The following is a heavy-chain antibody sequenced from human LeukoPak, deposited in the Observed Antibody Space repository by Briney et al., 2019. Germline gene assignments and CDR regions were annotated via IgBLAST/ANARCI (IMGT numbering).Heavy chain of an antibody. Sequence: GGSLRLSCAASGFTFSSYAMHWVRQAPGKGLEWVAVISYDGSNKYYADSVKGRFTISRDNSKNTLYLQMNSLRAEDTAVYYCTREGDILTGYYHYYYYGMDVWGQGTTVTVS. J-gene: IGHJ6*02. CDR1: GFTFSSYA. CDR2: ISYDGSNK. CDR3: TREGDILTGYYHYYYYGMDV. V-gene: IGHV3-30-3*01. D-gene: IGHD3-9*01.